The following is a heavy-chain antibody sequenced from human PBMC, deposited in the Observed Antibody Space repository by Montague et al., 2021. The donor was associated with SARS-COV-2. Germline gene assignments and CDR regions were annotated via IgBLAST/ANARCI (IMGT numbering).Heavy chain of an antibody. V-gene: IGHV3-33*01. J-gene: IGHJ4*02. CDR2: IWYDGSKR. CDR3: ASGYHDYGLDN. D-gene: IGHD3-16*01. Sequence: SLRLSCAASGITFNRHGMHWVRQAPGKGLEWVAVIWYDGSKRFYSDSVRGRFTISRDNSKNTVYLQMNSLSVEDTAVYYCASGYHDYGLDNWGQGTLVTVSS. CDR1: GITFNRHG.